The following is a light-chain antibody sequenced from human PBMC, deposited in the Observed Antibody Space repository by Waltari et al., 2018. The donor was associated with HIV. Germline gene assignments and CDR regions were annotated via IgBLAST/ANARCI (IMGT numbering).Light chain of an antibody. Sequence: SYALTQPPSVSVAPGETARMTCGGYDIGTRSVHWYQHRPGQAPVLVIYNDIDRPAGIPGRFSASNSENTATLTISRVEAGDEADYYCQVWDTSSDHRYVFGPGTKVTVL. CDR3: QVWDTSSDHRYV. J-gene: IGLJ1*01. V-gene: IGLV3-21*04. CDR1: DIGTRS. CDR2: NDI.